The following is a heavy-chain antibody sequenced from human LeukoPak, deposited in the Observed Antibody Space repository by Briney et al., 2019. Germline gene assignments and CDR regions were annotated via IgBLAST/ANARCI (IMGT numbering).Heavy chain of an antibody. CDR1: GYTFTDFD. V-gene: IGHV1-2*02. Sequence: ASVKVSCKASGYTFTDFDVHWVRLAPGQGREWMGYITPNSEATDFAQKFQGRVTMTRDTSIITAYMELSRLTSDDTAVYYCASGDYSGTKPDPIDMWGQGTLVTVSS. D-gene: IGHD1-26*01. J-gene: IGHJ3*02. CDR2: ITPNSEAT. CDR3: ASGDYSGTKPDPIDM.